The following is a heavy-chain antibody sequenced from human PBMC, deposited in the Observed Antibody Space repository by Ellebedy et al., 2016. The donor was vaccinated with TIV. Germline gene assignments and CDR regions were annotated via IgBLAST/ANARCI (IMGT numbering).Heavy chain of an antibody. CDR3: AKDTSSAWGYIDY. V-gene: IGHV3-7*03. CDR2: VNQDGSEK. Sequence: GESLKISCAASGFTFSRNWMSWVRQAPGKGLEWVANVNQDGSEKYYVDSVKGRFTISRDNAKNSLYLQMNSLRAEDTALYYCAKDTSSAWGYIDYWGQGTLVTVSS. D-gene: IGHD6-19*01. CDR1: GFTFSRNW. J-gene: IGHJ4*02.